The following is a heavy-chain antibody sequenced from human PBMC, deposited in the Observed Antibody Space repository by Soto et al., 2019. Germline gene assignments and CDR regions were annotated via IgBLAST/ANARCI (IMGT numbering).Heavy chain of an antibody. CDR2: IWYDGSNK. V-gene: IGHV3-33*06. J-gene: IGHJ4*02. CDR1: GFTFSSYG. CDR3: AKGVGVGFDY. D-gene: IGHD3-16*01. Sequence: QVQLVESGGGVVQPGRSLRLSCAASGFTFSSYGMHWVRQAPGKGLEWVAVIWYDGSNKYYADSVKGRFTISRDNSKNTLYLQMNSRRAEDTAVYYCAKGVGVGFDYWGQGTLVTVSS.